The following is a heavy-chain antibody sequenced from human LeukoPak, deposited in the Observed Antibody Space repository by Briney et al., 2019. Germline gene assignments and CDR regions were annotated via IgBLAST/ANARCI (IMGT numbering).Heavy chain of an antibody. V-gene: IGHV4-30-2*01. D-gene: IGHD3-3*01. CDR1: GGSISSGGYS. CDR2: IYHSGST. Sequence: PSQTLSLTCAVSGGSISSGGYSWSWIRQPPGKGLEWIGYIYHSGSTYYNPSLKSQVTISVDRAKNQFSLKLSSVTAADPAVYYCARVWHDFWSGYHRASGWFDPWGQGTLVTVSS. J-gene: IGHJ5*02. CDR3: ARVWHDFWSGYHRASGWFDP.